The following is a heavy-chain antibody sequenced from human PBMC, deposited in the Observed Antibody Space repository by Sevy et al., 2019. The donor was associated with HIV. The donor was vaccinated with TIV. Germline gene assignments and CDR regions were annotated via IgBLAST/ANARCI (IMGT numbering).Heavy chain of an antibody. J-gene: IGHJ5*01. D-gene: IGHD2-15*01. CDR3: ARDSARVIVPTAGFDS. Sequence: GGSLRLSCSASGFSVRSFSMHWVRQAPGKGLEWVAALLYNVRTAEYADSVKGRFTISRDNSKNTLNLEMNSLRVEDTALYFCARDSARVIVPTAGFDSWGQGVLVTVSS. CDR2: LLYNVRTA. CDR1: GFSVRSFS. V-gene: IGHV3-33*03.